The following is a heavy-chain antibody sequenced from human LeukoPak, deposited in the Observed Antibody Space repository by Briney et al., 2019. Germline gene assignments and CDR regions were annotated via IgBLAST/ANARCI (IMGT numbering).Heavy chain of an antibody. CDR3: ARDTTRSPPLSITIFGVVNDYGMDV. V-gene: IGHV1-18*01. Sequence: ASVTLSRKASGVTFSMFTISWVRQAPRPGFEWMGLISAYNGNTNHAQKLQGRVTMTTDTSTSTAYMELRSLRSDDTAVYYCARDTTRSPPLSITIFGVVNDYGMDVWGQGTTVTVSS. CDR2: ISAYNGNT. J-gene: IGHJ6*02. CDR1: GVTFSMFT. D-gene: IGHD3-3*01.